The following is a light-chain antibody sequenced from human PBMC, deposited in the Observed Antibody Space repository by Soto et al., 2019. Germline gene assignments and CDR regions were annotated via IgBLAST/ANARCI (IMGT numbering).Light chain of an antibody. J-gene: IGKJ1*01. V-gene: IGKV3D-15*01. CDR3: QQYNNWPRT. CDR1: QSVRNSY. CDR2: GAS. Sequence: EIVLTQSPGTLSLSPGERATLSCRASQSVRNSYLAWYQQKPGQAPRLLMSGASSRSTGIPDRFSGSGSGTEFTLTINSLQSEDFAVYYCQQYNNWPRTFGQGTKWIS.